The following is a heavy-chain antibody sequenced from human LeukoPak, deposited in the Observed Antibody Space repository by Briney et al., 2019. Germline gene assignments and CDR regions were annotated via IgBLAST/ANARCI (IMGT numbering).Heavy chain of an antibody. V-gene: IGHV3-33*01. Sequence: PGGSLRLSCAASGFTFSSYGMLWVRQAPGKGLEWVAVIWHDGSNKYYADSVKGRFTISRDNSKNTLYLQMNSLRAEGTAVYYCARDPSQFASSGWYDYWGQGTLVTVSS. J-gene: IGHJ4*02. CDR1: GFTFSSYG. CDR2: IWHDGSNK. D-gene: IGHD6-19*01. CDR3: ARDPSQFASSGWYDY.